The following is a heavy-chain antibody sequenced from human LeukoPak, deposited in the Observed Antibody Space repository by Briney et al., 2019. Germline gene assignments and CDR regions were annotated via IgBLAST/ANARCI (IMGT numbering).Heavy chain of an antibody. J-gene: IGHJ4*02. D-gene: IGHD3-9*01. V-gene: IGHV1-18*04. CDR2: ISAYNGNT. Sequence: GASVKVSCKASDYTFTNYGISWVRQAPGQGLEWMGWISAYNGNTNYAQKLQGRVTMTTDTSTSTAYMEVRSLRSDDTAVYYCARETGSYKGNYFDYWGQGTLVTVSS. CDR3: ARETGSYKGNYFDY. CDR1: DYTFTNYG.